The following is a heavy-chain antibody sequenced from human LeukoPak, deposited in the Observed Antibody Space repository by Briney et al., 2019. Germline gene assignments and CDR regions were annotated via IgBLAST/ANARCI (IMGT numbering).Heavy chain of an antibody. V-gene: IGHV4-4*07. CDR2: IYTSGST. CDR1: GGSISSYY. D-gene: IGHD6-6*01. Sequence: SETLSLTCTVSGGSISSYYWSWIRQPAGKGLEWIGRIYTSGSTNYNPSLKSRVTMSVDTSKNQFSLKLSSVTAADTAVYYCARVLRHYSSPSKGAFDIWGQGTMVTVSS. CDR3: ARVLRHYSSPSKGAFDI. J-gene: IGHJ3*02.